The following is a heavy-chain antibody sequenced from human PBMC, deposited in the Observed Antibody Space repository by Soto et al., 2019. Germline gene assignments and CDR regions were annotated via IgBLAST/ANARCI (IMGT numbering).Heavy chain of an antibody. V-gene: IGHV5-51*01. CDR1: GNSFNNW. J-gene: IGHJ5*01. Sequence: GESLNISCKGLGNSFNNWIGWVRRMPGKGLEWVGIIYPGDSDTRYSPSFQGQVTISADKSISTAYLQWSSLKPSDSAMYYCARLIGNSWLDSWGQGTLVTVSS. CDR3: ARLIGNSWLDS. CDR2: IYPGDSDT.